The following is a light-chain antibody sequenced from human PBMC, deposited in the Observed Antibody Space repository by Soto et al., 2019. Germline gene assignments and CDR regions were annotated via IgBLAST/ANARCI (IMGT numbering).Light chain of an antibody. CDR3: QQSNNWPLRT. CDR2: GVS. J-gene: IGKJ1*01. V-gene: IGKV3-15*01. Sequence: EIVMTQSPATLSVSPGETATLSCKASQSVAGNLAWYQQKPGQPPRLLIYGVSTRATGVPARFSGSGSETDFSLTISSLQIEDWALYYCQQSNNWPLRTFGQGTKVDIK. CDR1: QSVAGN.